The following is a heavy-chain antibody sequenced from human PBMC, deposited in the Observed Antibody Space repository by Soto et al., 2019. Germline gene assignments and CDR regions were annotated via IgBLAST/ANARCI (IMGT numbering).Heavy chain of an antibody. CDR2: IYWDGDK. CDR3: AHRATMTIFGLIIDNGIWFDP. V-gene: IGHV2-5*02. Sequence: SGPTLVNPTQTLTLTCTFSGFSLSTSGAAVGWVRQPPGRALEWLALIYWDGDKRYNASLGNRLTITKDTSMNQVVLTLTNVDPADTATYYCAHRATMTIFGLIIDNGIWFDPWGQGTRVTV. CDR1: GFSLSTSGAA. D-gene: IGHD3-3*01. J-gene: IGHJ5*02.